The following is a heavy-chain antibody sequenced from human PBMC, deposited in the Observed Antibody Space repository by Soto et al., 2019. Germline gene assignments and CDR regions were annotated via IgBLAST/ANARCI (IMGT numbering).Heavy chain of an antibody. CDR1: GFTFSSYA. CDR2: ISYDGSNK. V-gene: IGHV3-30-3*01. Sequence: ESGGGVVQPGRSLRLSCAASGFTFSSYAMHWVRQAPGKGLEWVAVISYDGSNKYYADSVKGRFTISRDNSKNTLYLQMNSLRAEDTAVYYCARDQATMIVVVIPYYFDYWGQGTLVTVSS. J-gene: IGHJ4*02. CDR3: ARDQATMIVVVIPYYFDY. D-gene: IGHD3-22*01.